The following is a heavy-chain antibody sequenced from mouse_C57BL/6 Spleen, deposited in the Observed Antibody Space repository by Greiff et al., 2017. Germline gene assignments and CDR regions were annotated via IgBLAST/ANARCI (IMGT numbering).Heavy chain of an antibody. J-gene: IGHJ2*01. CDR3: TREDYYGNYRGFDY. Sequence: VQLVESGAELVRPGASVTLSCKASGYTFTDYEMHWVKQTPVHGLEWIGAIDPETGGTAYNQKFKGKAILTADKSSSTAYMELRSLTSEDSAVYYCTREDYYGNYRGFDYWGQGTTLTVSS. V-gene: IGHV1-15*01. D-gene: IGHD2-1*01. CDR1: GYTFTDYE. CDR2: IDPETGGT.